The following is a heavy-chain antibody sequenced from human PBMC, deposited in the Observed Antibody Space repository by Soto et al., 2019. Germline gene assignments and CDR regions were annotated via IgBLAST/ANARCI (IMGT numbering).Heavy chain of an antibody. D-gene: IGHD3-10*01. J-gene: IGHJ4*02. Sequence: GGSLRLSCVASGITFRTRAMNWVRQAPGEGLEWVSVITDSGGDSKYADSVRGRFTISRDNSKNTLYLKMNSLRADDSAVYYCASGSSDSYPGSRLFDFWGRGGLVTVSS. V-gene: IGHV3-23*01. CDR1: GITFRTRA. CDR3: ASGSSDSYPGSRLFDF. CDR2: ITDSGGDS.